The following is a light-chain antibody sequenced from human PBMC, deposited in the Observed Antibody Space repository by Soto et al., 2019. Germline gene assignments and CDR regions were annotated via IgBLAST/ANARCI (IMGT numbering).Light chain of an antibody. V-gene: IGKV1-5*01. J-gene: IGKJ1*01. CDR2: DAS. CDR1: QSISSW. Sequence: DIQMAQSPSTLSASVGDRVTITCRASQSISSWLAWYQQKPGKAPKLLIYDASSLESGVPSRFSGSGSGTEFTLTISNLQPDDFATYYCQQYNSYPWTFGQETKV. CDR3: QQYNSYPWT.